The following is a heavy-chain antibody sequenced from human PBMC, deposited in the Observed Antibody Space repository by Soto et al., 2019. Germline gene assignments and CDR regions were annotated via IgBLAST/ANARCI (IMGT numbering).Heavy chain of an antibody. J-gene: IGHJ4*02. V-gene: IGHV3-30*18. Sequence: GGSLRLSCAASGFTFSSYGMHWVRQAPGKGLEWVAVISYDGSNKYYADSVKGRFTISRDNSKNTLYLQMNSLRAEDTAVYYCAKDQEGATASLDYWAREPWSPSP. CDR1: GFTFSSYG. CDR3: AKDQEGATASLDY. CDR2: ISYDGSNK. D-gene: IGHD1-26*01.